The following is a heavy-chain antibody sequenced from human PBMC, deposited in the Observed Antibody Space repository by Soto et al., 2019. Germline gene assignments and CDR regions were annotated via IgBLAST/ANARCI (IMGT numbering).Heavy chain of an antibody. Sequence: ASVKVSCKASGYTFTSYYMHWVRQAPGQGLEWMGIINPSGSTSYAQKFQGRVTMTRDTSTSTVYMELSSLRSEDTAVYFCARRAARGYCNSGSCYADFEYWGQGTLVTVPS. J-gene: IGHJ4*02. D-gene: IGHD2-2*01. CDR3: ARRAARGYCNSGSCYADFEY. CDR2: INPSGST. CDR1: GYTFTSYY. V-gene: IGHV1-46*01.